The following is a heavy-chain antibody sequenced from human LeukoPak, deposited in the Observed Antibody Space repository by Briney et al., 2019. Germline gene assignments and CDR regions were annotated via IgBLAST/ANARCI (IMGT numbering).Heavy chain of an antibody. D-gene: IGHD5-18*01. CDR2: INPNSGGT. Sequence: ASVKVSCKASGGTFSSYAISRVRQAPGQGLEWMGWINPNSGGTNYAQKFQGRVTMTRDTSISTTYMELSRLRSDDTAVYYCARGDGPVDTAMVTLSHWGQGTLVTVSS. CDR3: ARGDGPVDTAMVTLSH. J-gene: IGHJ4*02. CDR1: GGTFSSYA. V-gene: IGHV1-2*02.